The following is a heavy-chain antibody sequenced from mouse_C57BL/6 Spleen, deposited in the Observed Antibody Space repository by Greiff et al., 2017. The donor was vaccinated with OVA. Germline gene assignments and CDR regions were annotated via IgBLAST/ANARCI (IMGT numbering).Heavy chain of an antibody. J-gene: IGHJ4*01. CDR1: GFTFSDFY. V-gene: IGHV7-1*01. CDR3: ARDAANYDEEDYYAMDY. D-gene: IGHD2-4*01. Sequence: EVKLVESGGGLVQSGRSLRLSCATSGFTFSDFYMEWVRQAPGKGLEWIAASRNKANDYTTEYSASVKGRFIVSRDTSQSILYLQMNALRAEDTAIYYCARDAANYDEEDYYAMDYWGQGTSVTVSS. CDR2: SRNKANDYTT.